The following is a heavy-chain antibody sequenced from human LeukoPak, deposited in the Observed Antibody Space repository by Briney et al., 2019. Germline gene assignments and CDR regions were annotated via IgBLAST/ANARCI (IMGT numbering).Heavy chain of an antibody. CDR2: ISSSSSYI. Sequence: GGSLRLSCAASGFTFSSYSMNWVRQAPGKGLEWVSSISSSSSYIYYADSVKGRFTISRDNAKNSLYLQMNSLRAEDTAVYYCARRDDSGGYSITYYFDYWGQGTLVTVSS. J-gene: IGHJ4*02. CDR1: GFTFSSYS. CDR3: ARRDDSGGYSITYYFDY. D-gene: IGHD3-22*01. V-gene: IGHV3-21*01.